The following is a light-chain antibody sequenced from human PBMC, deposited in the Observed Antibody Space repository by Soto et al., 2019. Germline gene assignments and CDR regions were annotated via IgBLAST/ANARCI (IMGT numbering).Light chain of an antibody. CDR3: QQRSNWQYT. Sequence: EIVLTQSPATLSLSPGERATLSCRASQSVSSYSVWYQQKHGQPPRLLIYDTSNRATGNQARFSGSGSGIDFTLTISGLEPEDFAVYYCQQRSNWQYTFGLGTRLEIK. CDR1: QSVSSY. V-gene: IGKV3-11*01. J-gene: IGKJ2*01. CDR2: DTS.